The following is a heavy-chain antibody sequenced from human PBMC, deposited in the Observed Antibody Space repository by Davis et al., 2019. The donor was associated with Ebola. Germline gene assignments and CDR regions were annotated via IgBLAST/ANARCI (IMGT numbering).Heavy chain of an antibody. CDR2: VSHSEREK. CDR3: ARAVFHEVLDY. CDR1: GFTFSNYA. D-gene: IGHD3-3*01. Sequence: PGGSLRLSCAASGFTFSNYAMHWVRQAPGKGLEWVAVVSHSEREKFYGDSVKGRFTISRDNSKNTLYLQMNSLTADDTAVYYCARAVFHEVLDYWGQGTPVTVSS. V-gene: IGHV3-30*04. J-gene: IGHJ4*02.